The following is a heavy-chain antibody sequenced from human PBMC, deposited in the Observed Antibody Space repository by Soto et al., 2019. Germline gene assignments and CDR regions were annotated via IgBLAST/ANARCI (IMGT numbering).Heavy chain of an antibody. Sequence: EVQLLESGGGLVQPGGSLRLSCAASGFTFSSYAMSWVRQAPGKGLEWVSAISGSGGSTYYADSVKGRFTISRDNSKNTLYLQMNSLRAEDTAVYYCARMNTVTYHPWYFDLWGRGTLVTVSS. J-gene: IGHJ2*01. CDR2: ISGSGGST. CDR3: ARMNTVTYHPWYFDL. D-gene: IGHD4-17*01. CDR1: GFTFSSYA. V-gene: IGHV3-23*01.